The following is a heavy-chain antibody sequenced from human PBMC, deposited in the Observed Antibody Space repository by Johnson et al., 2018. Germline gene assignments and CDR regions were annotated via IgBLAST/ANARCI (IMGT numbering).Heavy chain of an antibody. Sequence: VQLVESGGGVVQPGRSLRLSCAASGFTFSSYAMHWVRQAPGKGLAWVAVISYDGSNKYYADSGKGRFPISRDNSKNTLYLQMNSLRAEDTAVYYCANSDYGGPAEYFQYWGQGTLVTVSS. CDR3: ANSDYGGPAEYFQY. V-gene: IGHV3-30-3*01. J-gene: IGHJ1*01. D-gene: IGHD4-23*01. CDR2: ISYDGSNK. CDR1: GFTFSSYA.